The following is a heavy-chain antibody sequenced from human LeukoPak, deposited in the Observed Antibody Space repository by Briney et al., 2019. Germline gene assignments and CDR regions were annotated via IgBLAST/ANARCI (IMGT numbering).Heavy chain of an antibody. V-gene: IGHV4-59*08. CDR3: ARTYCRGGSCHFDY. CDR1: GGSISSYY. D-gene: IGHD2-15*01. CDR2: IYYSGST. J-gene: IGHJ4*02. Sequence: SETLSLTCTVSGGSISSYYWSWLRQPPGKGLEWIGYIYYSGSTDSNPSLKSRVTISVDTSKNQISLKLSSVTAADTAVYYCARTYCRGGSCHFDYWGQGTLVTVSS.